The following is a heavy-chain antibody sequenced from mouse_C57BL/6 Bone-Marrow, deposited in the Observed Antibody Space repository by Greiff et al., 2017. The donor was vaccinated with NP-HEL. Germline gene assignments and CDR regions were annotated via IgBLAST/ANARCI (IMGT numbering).Heavy chain of an antibody. Sequence: VQLQQPGAELVKPGASVKLSCKASGYTFTSYWMHWVKQRPGQGLEWIGYIYIGNGYTEYNEKFKGKATLTSDTSSSTAYMQLSSLTSEDSAIYFCARPAQAPFDYWGQGTTLTVSS. D-gene: IGHD3-2*02. J-gene: IGHJ2*01. CDR1: GYTFTSYW. V-gene: IGHV1-58*01. CDR2: IYIGNGYT. CDR3: ARPAQAPFDY.